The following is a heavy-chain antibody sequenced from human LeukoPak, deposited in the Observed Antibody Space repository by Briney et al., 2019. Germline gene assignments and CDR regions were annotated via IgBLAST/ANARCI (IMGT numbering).Heavy chain of an antibody. Sequence: ASVTVSCKASVYTFTDYYMHWVRQAPGQGREWMGWINPNSGGTNSAQKFQGRVTMTRDTSISTAYMELSRLRSDDTAVYYCARDTARITIFGVANYMDVWGKGTTVTVSS. CDR3: ARDTARITIFGVANYMDV. V-gene: IGHV1-2*02. CDR1: VYTFTDYY. CDR2: INPNSGGT. J-gene: IGHJ6*03. D-gene: IGHD3-3*01.